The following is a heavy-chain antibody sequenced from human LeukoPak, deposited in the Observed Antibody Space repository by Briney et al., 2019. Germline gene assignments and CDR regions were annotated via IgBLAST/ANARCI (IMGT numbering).Heavy chain of an antibody. J-gene: IGHJ5*02. CDR3: AKMVQEYYDFWSGYEGSRFDP. CDR1: GFTFSSYA. D-gene: IGHD3-3*01. Sequence: GGSLRLSCAASGFTFSSYAMSWVRQAPGKGLEWVSAISGSGGSTYYADSVKGRFTISRDNSKNTLYLQMNSLRAEDTAVYYCAKMVQEYYDFWSGYEGSRFDPWGQGTLVTVSS. V-gene: IGHV3-23*01. CDR2: ISGSGGST.